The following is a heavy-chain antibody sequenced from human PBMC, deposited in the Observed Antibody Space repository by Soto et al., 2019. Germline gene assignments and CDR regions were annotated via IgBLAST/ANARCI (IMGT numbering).Heavy chain of an antibody. V-gene: IGHV4-4*02. J-gene: IGHJ4*02. CDR2: IYHSGST. CDR1: SGSISSSNW. Sequence: QVQLQESGPGLVKPSGTLSLTCAVSSGSISSSNWWSWVRQPPGKGLEWIGEIYHSGSTNYNPSLKSRVTISVDKSKNQFSLKLSSVTASVTAVYYCQRASHRFALLGYFDYWGLGTLVTVSS. D-gene: IGHD3-16*01. CDR3: QRASHRFALLGYFDY.